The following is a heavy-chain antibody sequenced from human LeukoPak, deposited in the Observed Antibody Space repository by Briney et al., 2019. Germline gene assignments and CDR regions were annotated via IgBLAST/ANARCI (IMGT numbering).Heavy chain of an antibody. D-gene: IGHD1-26*01. CDR3: AREVGALDY. CDR2: TWPDGGNK. J-gene: IGHJ4*02. CDR1: GFTFSRYG. Sequence: PGRSLRLSCAASGFTFSRYGMHWVRQAPGKGLEWVAMTWPDGGNKNYRDSVKGRFTISRDNSKNTVYLQMNSLRAEDTAVYYCAREVGALDYWGQGTLVTVSS. V-gene: IGHV3-33*01.